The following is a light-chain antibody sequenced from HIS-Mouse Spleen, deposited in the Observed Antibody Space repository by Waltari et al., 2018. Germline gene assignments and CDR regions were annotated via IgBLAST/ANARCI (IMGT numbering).Light chain of an antibody. Sequence: QSALTQPRSVSGSPGQSVTISCTGTSSDVGGHNEVSWYQQHPGKAPKLMIYDFSKRPSGVPDRFSGSKSGNTASLTISGLQAEDEADYYCCSYAGSYTVVFGGGTKLTVL. J-gene: IGLJ2*01. CDR1: SSDVGGHNE. CDR2: DFS. V-gene: IGLV2-11*01. CDR3: CSYAGSYTVV.